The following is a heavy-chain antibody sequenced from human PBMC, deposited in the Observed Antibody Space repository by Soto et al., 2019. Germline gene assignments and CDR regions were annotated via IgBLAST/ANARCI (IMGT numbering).Heavy chain of an antibody. CDR1: GFTFSNYG. J-gene: IGHJ4*02. CDR2: ISRDGSVR. CDR3: AKEGGLSGSYYISSSYYFDY. Sequence: PGGSLRLSCAASGFTFSNYGIHWVRQAPGNGLEWVAVISRDGSVRYYADSVKGRFTVSRDNSKNTLYLQMNSLRAEDTSVYYCAKEGGLSGSYYISSSYYFDYWGQGTLVTVSS. V-gene: IGHV3-30*18. D-gene: IGHD1-26*01.